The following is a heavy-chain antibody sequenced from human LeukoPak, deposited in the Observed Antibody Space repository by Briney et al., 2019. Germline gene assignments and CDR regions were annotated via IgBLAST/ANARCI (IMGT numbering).Heavy chain of an antibody. V-gene: IGHV3-20*04. Sequence: GGSLRLSCAASGFTFDDYGMSWVRHAPGKGLEWVSGINWNGGSTGYADSVKGRFTISRDNAKNSLYLQMNSLRAEDTALYYCARVFSGSYYVEVYFDYWGQGTLVTVSS. J-gene: IGHJ4*02. CDR1: GFTFDDYG. CDR3: ARVFSGSYYVEVYFDY. D-gene: IGHD1-26*01. CDR2: INWNGGST.